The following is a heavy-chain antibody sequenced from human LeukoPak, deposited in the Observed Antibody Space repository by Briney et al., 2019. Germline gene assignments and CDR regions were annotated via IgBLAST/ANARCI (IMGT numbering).Heavy chain of an antibody. V-gene: IGHV1-69*13. CDR2: IIPIFGTA. CDR1: RGTFSSYA. CDR3: AREGSGGGLGYCSGGSCYAFDY. Sequence: SVKVSCKASRGTFSSYAISWVRQAPGQGLEWMGGIIPIFGTANYAQKFQGRVTITADESTSTAYMELRSLRSEDTGVYYCAREGSGGGLGYCSGGSCYAFDYWGQGTLVTVSS. J-gene: IGHJ4*02. D-gene: IGHD2-15*01.